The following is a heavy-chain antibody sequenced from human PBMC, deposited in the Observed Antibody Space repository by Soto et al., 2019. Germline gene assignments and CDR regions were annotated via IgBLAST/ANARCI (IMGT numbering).Heavy chain of an antibody. Sequence: QLQLQESGSGLVKPSQTLSLTCAVSGGSISSGGYSWSWIRQPPGKGLEWIGYIYHSGSTYYNPSLKSRVTISVDRSKNQFSLKLSSVTAADTAVYYCARDRGDWNYDLYFDYWGQGTLVTVSS. CDR3: ARDRGDWNYDLYFDY. CDR1: GGSISSGGYS. D-gene: IGHD1-7*01. CDR2: IYHSGST. V-gene: IGHV4-30-2*01. J-gene: IGHJ4*02.